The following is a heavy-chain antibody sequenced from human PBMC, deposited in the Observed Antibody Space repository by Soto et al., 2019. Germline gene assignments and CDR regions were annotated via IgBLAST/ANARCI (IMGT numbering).Heavy chain of an antibody. CDR2: ISGRGSNT. J-gene: IGHJ5*02. CDR1: GFTFSSYA. V-gene: IGHV3-23*01. CDR3: AQDLGLRGGGWFDP. Sequence: EVQLLESGGGLVQPGGSLRLSCAASGFTFSSYAMSWVRQAPGMGLEWVSTISGRGSNTYYADSVKGRFTISRDNSKNTLYLQMNSLRAEDTAVYYCAQDLGLRGGGWFDPWGQGTLVTVSS. D-gene: IGHD4-17*01.